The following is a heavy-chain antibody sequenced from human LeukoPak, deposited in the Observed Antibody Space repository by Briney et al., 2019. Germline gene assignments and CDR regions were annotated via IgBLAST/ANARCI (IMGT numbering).Heavy chain of an antibody. D-gene: IGHD6-19*01. Sequence: PGGSLRLSCAASGFTFSSYAMSWVRQAPGKGLEWVSAISGNGGRTYYGDSVKGRFTISRDNSKNTLYLQMNSLRAEDTAVYYCAKGEFGRGWPNWGQGTLVTVSS. V-gene: IGHV3-23*01. CDR2: ISGNGGRT. CDR1: GFTFSSYA. CDR3: AKGEFGRGWPN. J-gene: IGHJ4*02.